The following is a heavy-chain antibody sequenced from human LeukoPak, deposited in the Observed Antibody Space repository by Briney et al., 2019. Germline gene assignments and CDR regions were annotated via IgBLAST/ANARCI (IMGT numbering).Heavy chain of an antibody. V-gene: IGHV3-23*01. CDR1: GFTFSSFA. Sequence: GGSLRLSCGASGFTFSSFAMTWVRRAPGKGLEWVSTLTKSAANTYYADSVKGRFTSSRDDSKNTLYLQMNSLRAEDTAVYYCAKDAVAPGSSGDYFDYWGLGTLVTVSS. CDR2: LTKSAANT. D-gene: IGHD3-10*01. CDR3: AKDAVAPGSSGDYFDY. J-gene: IGHJ4*02.